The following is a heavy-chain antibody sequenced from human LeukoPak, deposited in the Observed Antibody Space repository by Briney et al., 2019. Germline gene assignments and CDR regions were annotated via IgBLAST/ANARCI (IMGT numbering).Heavy chain of an antibody. CDR3: ARAPYDILTGYFLFDS. J-gene: IGHJ4*02. D-gene: IGHD3-9*01. V-gene: IGHV4-34*01. CDR1: SESFIGYF. CDR2: IYHRGST. Sequence: SETLSLTCAVYSESFIGYFWSWIRQPPGKGLEWIGYIYHRGSTSYNPSLKSRVTISLDKSRNQFSLNLSSVTAADTAVYYCARAPYDILTGYFLFDSWGQGTLVTVSS.